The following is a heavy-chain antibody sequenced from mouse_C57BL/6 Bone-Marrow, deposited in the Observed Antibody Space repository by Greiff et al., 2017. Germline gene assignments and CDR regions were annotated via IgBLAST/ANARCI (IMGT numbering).Heavy chain of an antibody. CDR1: GYSITSGYY. J-gene: IGHJ2*01. V-gene: IGHV3-6*01. D-gene: IGHD2-2*01. Sequence: EVQRVESGPGLVKPSQSLSLTCSVTGYSITSGYYWNWIRQFPGNKLEWMGYISYDGSNNYNPSLKNRISITRDTSKNQFFLKLNSVTTEDTATYYCAGSTMVTTGDFDYWGQGTTLTVSS. CDR2: ISYDGSN. CDR3: AGSTMVTTGDFDY.